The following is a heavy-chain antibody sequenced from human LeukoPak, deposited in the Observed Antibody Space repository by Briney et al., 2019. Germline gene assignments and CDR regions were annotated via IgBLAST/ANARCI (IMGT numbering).Heavy chain of an antibody. D-gene: IGHD3-10*01. CDR2: VNPNSGGT. Sequence: ASVKVSCKASGYPFTGYYIHWVRQAPGQGLEWMGWVNPNSGGTNYAQKFQGRVIMTRDTSISTAYMDMSSLRSDDTAVYYCARNLWFGESSDAFDMWGQGTMVTVSS. J-gene: IGHJ3*02. CDR3: ARNLWFGESSDAFDM. CDR1: GYPFTGYY. V-gene: IGHV1-2*02.